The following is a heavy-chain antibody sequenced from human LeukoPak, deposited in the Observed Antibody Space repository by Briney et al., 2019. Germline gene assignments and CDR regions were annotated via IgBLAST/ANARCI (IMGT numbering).Heavy chain of an antibody. D-gene: IGHD5-24*01. J-gene: IGHJ3*02. CDR3: AKKRDAFDI. Sequence: SLXLSCVASGFTFSNYAMGWVRQAPGKRPEWVSSLTDSGGTTYYVDSVKGRFPISRHNSNNTLYLHMNSLRAEDTAVYYCAKKRDAFDIWAQGTVVTVSS. V-gene: IGHV3-23*01. CDR1: GFTFSNYA. CDR2: LTDSGGTT.